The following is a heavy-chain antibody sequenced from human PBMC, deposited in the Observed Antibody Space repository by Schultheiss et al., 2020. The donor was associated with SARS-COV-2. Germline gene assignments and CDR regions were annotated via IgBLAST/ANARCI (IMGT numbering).Heavy chain of an antibody. Sequence: SETLSLTCTVSGGSISSYYWSWIRQPPGKGLEWIGYIYYSGSTNYNPSLKSRVTISVDTSKNQFSLKLSSVTAADTAVYYCARQTTVTANWFDPWGQGTLVTVPQ. D-gene: IGHD4-11*01. J-gene: IGHJ5*02. CDR2: IYYSGST. CDR3: ARQTTVTANWFDP. CDR1: GGSISSYY. V-gene: IGHV4-59*08.